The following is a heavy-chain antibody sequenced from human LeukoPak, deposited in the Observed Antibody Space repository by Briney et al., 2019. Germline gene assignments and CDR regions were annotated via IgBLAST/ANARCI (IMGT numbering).Heavy chain of an antibody. CDR2: IHTSGST. D-gene: IGHD6-19*01. CDR3: ARAPELSSGWLLDY. V-gene: IGHV4-4*07. Sequence: SETLSLTCTVSGDSISSYYWSWIRQSAGKGLEWIGRIHTSGSTDYSPSLKSRVTMSIDTYKTQYSLKVNSVTAADTGVYYCARAPELSSGWLLDYWGQGSLVTVSS. J-gene: IGHJ4*02. CDR1: GDSISSYY.